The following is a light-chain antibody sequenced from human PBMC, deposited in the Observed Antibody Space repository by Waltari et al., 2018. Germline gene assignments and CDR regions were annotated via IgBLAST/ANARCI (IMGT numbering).Light chain of an antibody. V-gene: IGKV3-15*01. CDR1: QSVSSN. CDR2: GAS. J-gene: IGKJ1*01. Sequence: EIVMTQSPATLSVSPGERATLSCRASQSVSSNLAWYQQKPGQAPRLLIYGASTRATGIPARVSGSGSGTEFTRTISSMQSEDFAVYYCQQYNNWPPVTFGQGTKVEIK. CDR3: QQYNNWPPVT.